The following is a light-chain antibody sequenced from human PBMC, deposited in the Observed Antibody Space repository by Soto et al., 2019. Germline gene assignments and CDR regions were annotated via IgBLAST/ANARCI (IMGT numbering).Light chain of an antibody. CDR3: QLYGGTRDT. CDR1: QNIANS. V-gene: IGKV3-20*01. J-gene: IGKJ2*01. CDR2: GAS. Sequence: EILLTQSPDTLSLSPGERATLSCRASQNIANSLAWFQQKGGQAPRLLIYGASNRATGIADRFTGSGSGTDFTLTINRLEPEDFAGYYCQLYGGTRDTFGQGTKLEIK.